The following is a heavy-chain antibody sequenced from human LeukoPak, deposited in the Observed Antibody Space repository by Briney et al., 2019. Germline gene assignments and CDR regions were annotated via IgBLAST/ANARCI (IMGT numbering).Heavy chain of an antibody. J-gene: IGHJ6*03. Sequence: SETLSLTCTVSGYSISSGYYWGWIRQPPGKGLEWIGSIYHSGSTYYNPSLKSRVTISVDTSKNQFSLKLSSVTAADTAVYYCARDGIYYYYCMDVWGKGTTVTVSS. CDR2: IYHSGST. V-gene: IGHV4-38-2*02. D-gene: IGHD1-14*01. CDR1: GYSISSGYY. CDR3: ARDGIYYYYCMDV.